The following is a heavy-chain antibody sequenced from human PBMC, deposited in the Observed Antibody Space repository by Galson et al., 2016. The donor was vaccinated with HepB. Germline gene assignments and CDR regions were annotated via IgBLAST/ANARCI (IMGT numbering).Heavy chain of an antibody. V-gene: IGHV3-23*01. Sequence: PGKGLEWVSSISGSGGSTFYTDSVKGRFTISRDNSKNTLFLQMNSLRAQDTAVYYCARGDFDDGSGYEYWGQGTLVTVSS. J-gene: IGHJ4*02. D-gene: IGHD3-22*01. CDR2: ISGSGGST. CDR3: ARGDFDDGSGYEY.